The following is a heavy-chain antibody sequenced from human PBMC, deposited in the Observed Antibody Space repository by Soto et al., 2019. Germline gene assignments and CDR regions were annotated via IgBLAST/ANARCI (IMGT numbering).Heavy chain of an antibody. CDR1: GYSSTSYW. Sequence: PGEPRKVSCRGSGYSSTSYWIGWVSKMPGKGLEWMGIIYPGDSDTRYSPSFQGQVTISADKSISTAYLQWSSLKASDTAMYYCARHRRYCSSTSCYESYYGMDVWGQGTTVT. D-gene: IGHD2-2*01. CDR3: ARHRRYCSSTSCYESYYGMDV. V-gene: IGHV5-51*01. CDR2: IYPGDSDT. J-gene: IGHJ6*02.